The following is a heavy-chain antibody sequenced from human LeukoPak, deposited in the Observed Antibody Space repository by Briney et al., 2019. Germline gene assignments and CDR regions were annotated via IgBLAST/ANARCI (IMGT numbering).Heavy chain of an antibody. Sequence: PGRSLRLSCVASGFIFSSCAMYWVRQAPGKGLEWVASINHNGNVNYYVDSVKGRFTISRDNAKNPLYLQMSNLRAEDTAVYFCARGGGLDVWGQGATVTVSS. CDR3: ARGGGLDV. V-gene: IGHV3-7*03. D-gene: IGHD3-16*01. CDR2: INHNGNVN. J-gene: IGHJ6*02. CDR1: GFIFSSCA.